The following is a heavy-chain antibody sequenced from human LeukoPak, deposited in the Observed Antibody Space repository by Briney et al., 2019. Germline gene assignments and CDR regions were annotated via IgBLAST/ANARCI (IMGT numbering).Heavy chain of an antibody. V-gene: IGHV3-21*01. J-gene: IGHJ4*02. CDR1: GLAFSSYT. CDR2: ISTSRSYI. D-gene: IGHD3-3*01. CDR3: AGDQSSIRIFGLRLYDFDY. Sequence: GGSLRLSCAASGLAFSSYTMNWVRQAPGKGLEWVSSISTSRSYIYYADSVKGRFTISRDNAKNSLYLQMNSLRAQDTAVYYCAGDQSSIRIFGLRLYDFDYWGQGTLVTVSS.